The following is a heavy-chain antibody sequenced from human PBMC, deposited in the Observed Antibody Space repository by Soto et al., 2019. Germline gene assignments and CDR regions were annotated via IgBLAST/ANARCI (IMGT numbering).Heavy chain of an antibody. D-gene: IGHD2-15*01. CDR3: GRVVKPPFRGFNP. CDR2: IYYSGST. V-gene: IGHV4-59*01. Sequence: SESLSLTCTVSGGSISSYYWSWIRQPPGKGLEWIGYIYYSGSTNYNPSLKSRVTISVDTSKNQFSLKLSSVTAADTAVYYCGRVVKPPFRGFNPGGQGPLVTFS. J-gene: IGHJ5*02. CDR1: GGSISSYY.